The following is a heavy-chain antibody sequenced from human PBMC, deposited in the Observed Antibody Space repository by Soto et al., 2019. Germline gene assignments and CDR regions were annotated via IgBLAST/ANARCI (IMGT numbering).Heavy chain of an antibody. CDR2: IHYSGST. V-gene: IGHV4-59*01. Sequence: QVQLQESGPGLVKPSETLSLTCTVSGGSIGSYYWSWVRQPPGNGLEWIGHIHYSGSTNYNPSLKRRVTISVDISKNQFSLKLSSVTAADTAVYYCAKTQGGAYYWYFDIWGRGSLVSVSS. CDR3: AKTQGGAYYWYFDI. D-gene: IGHD3-16*01. J-gene: IGHJ2*01. CDR1: GGSIGSYY.